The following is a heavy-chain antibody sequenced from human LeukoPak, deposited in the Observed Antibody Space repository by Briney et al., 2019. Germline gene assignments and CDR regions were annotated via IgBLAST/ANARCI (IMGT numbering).Heavy chain of an antibody. CDR2: IFTSGST. CDR3: ARGPLGELFNDAFDI. V-gene: IGHV4-61*02. J-gene: IGHJ3*02. D-gene: IGHD3-10*01. CDR1: GGSISSGNYY. Sequence: SETLSLTCTVSGGSISSGNYYWSWIRQPAGKGLEWIGRIFTSGSTNYNPSLKSRVTISVDTSKNQFSLKLSSVTAADTAVYYCARGPLGELFNDAFDIWGQGTLVTVSS.